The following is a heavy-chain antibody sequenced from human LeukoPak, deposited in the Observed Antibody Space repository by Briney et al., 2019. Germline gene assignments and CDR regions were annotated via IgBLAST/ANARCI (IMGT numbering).Heavy chain of an antibody. D-gene: IGHD6-19*01. CDR2: ISSSGSTI. J-gene: IGHJ6*03. Sequence: GGSLRLSCAASGFTFSSYEMNWVRQAPGKGLEWVPYISSSGSTIYYADSVKGRFTISRDNAKNSLYLQMNSLRAEDTAVYYCAKDGRQQWLHPYYYYYMDVWGKGTTVTVSS. CDR3: AKDGRQQWLHPYYYYYMDV. V-gene: IGHV3-48*03. CDR1: GFTFSSYE.